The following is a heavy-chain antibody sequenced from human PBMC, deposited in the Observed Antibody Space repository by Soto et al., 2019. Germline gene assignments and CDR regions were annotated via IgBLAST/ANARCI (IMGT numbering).Heavy chain of an antibody. CDR3: VKDLPFRGVVEVPAEFPLRVY. CDR1: GFTLSNYA. V-gene: IGHV3-23*01. J-gene: IGHJ4*02. D-gene: IGHD2-15*01. Sequence: PGGSLRLSCVASGFTLSNYAMSWVRQAPGKGLEWVSAFSGSGGSTFYADSVKGRFTISRDNSKNTLFLQMNSLRAEDTAVYYFVKDLPFRGVVEVPAEFPLRVYWGQGTLVTVSS. CDR2: FSGSGGST.